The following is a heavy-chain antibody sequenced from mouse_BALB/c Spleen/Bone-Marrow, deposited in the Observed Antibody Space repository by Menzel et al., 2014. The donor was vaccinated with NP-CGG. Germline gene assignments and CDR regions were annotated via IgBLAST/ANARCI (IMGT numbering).Heavy chain of an antibody. J-gene: IGHJ2*01. Sequence: EVKLQESGPSLVNPSQTLSLTCSVTGESITSGYWHWIRNFPGNKLEYMGYISYRGSTYSTPSLKRRISITRDTSKNQYFRQLNSVTTEDTATYSCAMYDGYDFDYGGQGTTLTVSS. CDR3: AMYDGYDFDY. V-gene: IGHV3-8*02. D-gene: IGHD1-2*01. CDR2: ISYRGST. CDR1: GESITSGY.